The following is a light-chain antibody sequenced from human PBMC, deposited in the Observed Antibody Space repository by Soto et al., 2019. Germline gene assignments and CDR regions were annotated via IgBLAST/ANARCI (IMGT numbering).Light chain of an antibody. CDR2: EVS. CDR3: SSYTSSSTLV. CDR1: SSDVGSYNR. V-gene: IGLV2-18*02. J-gene: IGLJ2*01. Sequence: QSALTQPPSVSGSPGQSVTISCTGTSSDVGSYNRVSWYQQPPGTAPKLMIYEVSNRPSGVPGRFSGSKSGNTASLTISGLQAEAEADYYCSSYTSSSTLVFGGGTKVTVL.